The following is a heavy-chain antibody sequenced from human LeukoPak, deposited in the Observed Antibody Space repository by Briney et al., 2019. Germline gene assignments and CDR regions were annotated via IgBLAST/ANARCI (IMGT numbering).Heavy chain of an antibody. Sequence: ASVKVSCKASGYTFTGYYMHWVQQAPGQGLEWMGWINPNSGGTNYAQKFQGRVTMTRDTSISTAYMELSRLRSDDTAVYYCATWRYCSGGHCFGNYYMDVWGKGTTVTVSS. CDR2: INPNSGGT. CDR1: GYTFTGYY. CDR3: ATWRYCSGGHCFGNYYMDV. V-gene: IGHV1-2*02. D-gene: IGHD2-15*01. J-gene: IGHJ6*03.